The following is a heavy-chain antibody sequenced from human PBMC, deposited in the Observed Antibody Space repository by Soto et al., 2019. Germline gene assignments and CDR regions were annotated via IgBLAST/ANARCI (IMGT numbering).Heavy chain of an antibody. V-gene: IGHV4-30-2*06. CDR1: GGSITRGGYS. CDR3: ARAFYGVDL. CDR2: IYQSGSA. Sequence: SETLSLTCTVSGGSITRGGYSWSWIRQSPGQGLEWIGYIYQSGSAFYNPSLKTRATILVDRSKNQFSLNLTSVTAADAAVYYCARAFYGVDLWGQGTTVTVS. J-gene: IGHJ6*02.